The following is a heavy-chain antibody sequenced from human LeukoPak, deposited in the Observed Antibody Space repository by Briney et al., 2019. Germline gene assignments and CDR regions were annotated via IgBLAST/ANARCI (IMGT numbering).Heavy chain of an antibody. CDR1: GGSISSSSYY. Sequence: SETLSLTCTVSGGSISSSSYYWGWIRQPPGKGLEWIGSIYYSGSTYYNPSLKSRVTISVDTSKNQFSLKLSSVTAADTVVYYCARTPRSIAARHFDIWGQGTMVTVSS. CDR2: IYYSGST. CDR3: ARTPRSIAARHFDI. D-gene: IGHD6-6*01. V-gene: IGHV4-39*07. J-gene: IGHJ3*02.